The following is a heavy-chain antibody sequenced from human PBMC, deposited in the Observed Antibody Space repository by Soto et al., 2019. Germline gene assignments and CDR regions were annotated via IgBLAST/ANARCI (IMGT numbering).Heavy chain of an antibody. D-gene: IGHD4-17*01. CDR3: ARDRGDYGSLGHYYYYGMDV. J-gene: IGHJ6*02. CDR2: IYYSGST. V-gene: IGHV4-30-4*01. CDR1: GGSISSGDYY. Sequence: SETLSLTCTVSGGSISSGDYYWSWIRQPPGKGLEWIGYIYYSGSTYYNPSLKSRVTISVDTSKNQFSLKLSSVTAADTAVYYCARDRGDYGSLGHYYYYGMDVWGQGTTVTVSS.